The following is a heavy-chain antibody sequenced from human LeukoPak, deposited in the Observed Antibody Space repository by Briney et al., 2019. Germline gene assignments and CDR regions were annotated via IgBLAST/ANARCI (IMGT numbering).Heavy chain of an antibody. CDR2: IYYSGST. V-gene: IGHV4-59*01. J-gene: IGHJ6*04. CDR1: GGSISSYY. CDR3: ARLYCSGGSCYGPDYYYGMDV. D-gene: IGHD2-15*01. Sequence: SETLSLTCTVSGGSISSYYWSWIRQPPGKGLGWIGYIYYSGSTNYNPSLKSRVTISVDTSKNQFSLKLSSVTAADTAVYYCARLYCSGGSCYGPDYYYGMDVWGKGTTVTVSS.